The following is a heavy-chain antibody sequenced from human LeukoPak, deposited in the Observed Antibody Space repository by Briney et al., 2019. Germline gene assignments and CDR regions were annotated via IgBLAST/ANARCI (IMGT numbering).Heavy chain of an antibody. CDR2: IYWDDDK. CDR1: GFSLTTTGMS. CDR3: AHRRVAADVSHFDY. J-gene: IGHJ4*02. V-gene: IGHV2-5*08. Sequence: SGPTLVNPIQTLTLTCTFSGFSLTTTGMSVSWIRQPPGKALEWLALIYWDDDKRYSPSLKSRLTITKDTSKNQVVLTMTNMDPVDTATYYCAHRRVAADVSHFDYWGQGTLVTVSS. D-gene: IGHD6-19*01.